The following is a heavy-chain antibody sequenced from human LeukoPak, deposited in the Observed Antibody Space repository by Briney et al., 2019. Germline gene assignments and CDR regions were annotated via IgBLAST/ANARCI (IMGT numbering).Heavy chain of an antibody. Sequence: SETLSLTCTVSGGSISSSSYYWGWIRQPPGKGLEWIGSIYYSGSTYYNPSLKSRVTISVDTSKSQFSLKLSSVTAADTAVYYCARQNYDILTGYYGSYYYYYYYMDVWGKGTTVTISS. CDR2: IYYSGST. J-gene: IGHJ6*03. CDR1: GGSISSSSYY. CDR3: ARQNYDILTGYYGSYYYYYYYMDV. V-gene: IGHV4-39*01. D-gene: IGHD3-9*01.